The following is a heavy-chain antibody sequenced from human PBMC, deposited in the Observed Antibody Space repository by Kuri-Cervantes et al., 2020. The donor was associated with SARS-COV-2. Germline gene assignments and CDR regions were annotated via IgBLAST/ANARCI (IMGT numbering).Heavy chain of an antibody. V-gene: IGHV4-38-2*02. CDR2: IHHSGST. Sequence: SETLSLTCTVSDDSISTNYYWGWIRQPPGKGLEWIGIIHHSGSTHYNSSLMSRVTMSVDTFKNQFSLNLRSLTAADTAIYYCARVGYCFGTRCVTYFDPWGQGTLVTVSS. J-gene: IGHJ5*02. CDR3: ARVGYCFGTRCVTYFDP. CDR1: DDSISTNYY. D-gene: IGHD2-2*03.